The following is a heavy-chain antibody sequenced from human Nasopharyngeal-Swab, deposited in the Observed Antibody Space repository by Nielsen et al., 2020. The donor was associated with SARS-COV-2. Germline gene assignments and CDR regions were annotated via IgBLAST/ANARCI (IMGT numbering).Heavy chain of an antibody. CDR3: ARVRRLRRGGYYFDY. D-gene: IGHD3-10*01. CDR2: INHSGST. Sequence: SQTLSLTGSVYGGSFSGYYWSWIRQPPGKGLEWIGEINHSGSTNYNPSLKSRVTISVDTSKNQFSLKLSSVTAADTAVYYCARVRRLRRGGYYFDYWGQGTLVTVSS. J-gene: IGHJ4*02. CDR1: GGSFSGYY. V-gene: IGHV4-34*01.